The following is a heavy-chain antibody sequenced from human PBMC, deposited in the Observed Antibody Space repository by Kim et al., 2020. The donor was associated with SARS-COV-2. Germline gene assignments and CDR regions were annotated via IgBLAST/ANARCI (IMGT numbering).Heavy chain of an antibody. CDR3: ARGHDESSGWFYYYYYGMDV. D-gene: IGHD6-19*01. V-gene: IGHV4-34*01. J-gene: IGHJ6*02. CDR1: GGSFSGYY. Sequence: SETLSLTCAVYGGSFSGYYWSWIRQPPGKGLEWIGEINHSGSTNYNPSLKSRVTISVDTSKNQFSLKLSSVTAADTAVYYCARGHDESSGWFYYYYYGMDVWGQGTTVTVSS. CDR2: INHSGST.